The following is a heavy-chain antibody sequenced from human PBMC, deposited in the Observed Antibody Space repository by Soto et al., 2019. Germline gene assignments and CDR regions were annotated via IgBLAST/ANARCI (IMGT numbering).Heavy chain of an antibody. CDR1: GGSISSNIYF. Sequence: PSETLSLTCSVSGGSISSNIYFWDWIRQSPGKGLEWIGSVHFRGSTYYNPSLKSRVTISVDTSKNQFSLKLTSVTAADRAVYYCARRGPNNSYGYDHRLDPWGQGTLVTVSS. J-gene: IGHJ5*02. D-gene: IGHD5-18*01. CDR3: ARRGPNNSYGYDHRLDP. CDR2: VHFRGST. V-gene: IGHV4-39*01.